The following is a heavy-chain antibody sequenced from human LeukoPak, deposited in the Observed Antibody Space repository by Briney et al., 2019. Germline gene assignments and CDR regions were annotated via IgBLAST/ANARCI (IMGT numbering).Heavy chain of an antibody. J-gene: IGHJ6*03. Sequence: SETLSLTCTVSGGSISSSSYYWGWIRQPPGKGLEWIGSIYYSGSTYYNPSLKSRVTISVDTSKNQFSLKLSSVTAADTAVYYCARLGDDYIYHYYMDVWGKGTTVTVSS. V-gene: IGHV4-39*01. CDR3: ARLGDDYIYHYYMDV. D-gene: IGHD4-11*01. CDR1: GGSISSSSYY. CDR2: IYYSGST.